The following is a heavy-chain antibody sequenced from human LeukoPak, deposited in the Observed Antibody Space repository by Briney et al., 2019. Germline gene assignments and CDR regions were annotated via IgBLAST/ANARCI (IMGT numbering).Heavy chain of an antibody. D-gene: IGHD3-9*01. CDR2: ISSSSSYI. Sequence: PSETLSLTCAVYGGSFSGYYWSWVRQAPGKGLEWVSSISSSSSYIYYADSVKGRFTISRDNAKNSLYLQMNSLRAEDTAVYYCARDAYYDILTGKDAFDIWGQGTMVTVSS. CDR3: ARDAYYDILTGKDAFDI. V-gene: IGHV3-21*01. J-gene: IGHJ3*02. CDR1: GGSFSGYY.